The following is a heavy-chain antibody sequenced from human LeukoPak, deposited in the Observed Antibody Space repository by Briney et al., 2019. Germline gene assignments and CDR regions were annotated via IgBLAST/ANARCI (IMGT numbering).Heavy chain of an antibody. CDR3: ARDGPLIAVAGLYYYYYMDV. J-gene: IGHJ6*03. V-gene: IGHV4-4*07. Sequence: PSETLSLTCTVSGGSISSYYWSWIRQLAGKGLEWIGRIYTSGSTNYNPSLKSRVTMSVDTSKNQFSLKLSSVTAADTAVYYCARDGPLIAVAGLYYYYYMDVWGKGTTVTVSS. CDR2: IYTSGST. D-gene: IGHD6-19*01. CDR1: GGSISSYY.